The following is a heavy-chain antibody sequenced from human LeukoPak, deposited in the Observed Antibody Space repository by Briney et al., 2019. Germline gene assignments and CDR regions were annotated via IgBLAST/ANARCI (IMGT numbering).Heavy chain of an antibody. Sequence: SETLSLTCAVYGGPFSGYYWSWIRQPPGKGLEWIGEINHSGSTNYNPSLKSRVTISVDTSKNQFSLKLSSVTAADTAVYYCANTDYGDYALMGWGQGTLVTVSS. V-gene: IGHV4-34*01. J-gene: IGHJ4*02. CDR3: ANTDYGDYALMG. CDR1: GGPFSGYY. CDR2: INHSGST. D-gene: IGHD4-17*01.